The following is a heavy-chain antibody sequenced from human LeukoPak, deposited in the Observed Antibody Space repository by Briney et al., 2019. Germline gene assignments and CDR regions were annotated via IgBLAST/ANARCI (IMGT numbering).Heavy chain of an antibody. CDR2: IWYDGSNK. D-gene: IGHD6-19*01. CDR3: AREWSDSSGWYYYGMDV. J-gene: IGHJ6*02. CDR1: GFTFGSYG. Sequence: GRSLRLSCAASGFTFGSYGMHWVRQAPGKGLEWVAVIWYDGSNKYYADSVKGRFTISRDNSKNTLYLQMNSLRAEDTAVYYCAREWSDSSGWYYYGMDVWGQGTTVTVSS. V-gene: IGHV3-33*01.